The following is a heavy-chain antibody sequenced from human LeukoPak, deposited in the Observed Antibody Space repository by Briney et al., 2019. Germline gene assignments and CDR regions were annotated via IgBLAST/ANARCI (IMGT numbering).Heavy chain of an antibody. CDR3: AKLKGKDGVRDGYET. Sequence: GGSLRLSCAASGFTFSSYEMNWVRQAPGKGLEWVSSISSSSSYIYYADSVKGRFTISRDNAKNSLYLQMNSLRAGDTALYYCAKLKGKDGVRDGYETWGPGTMVTVSS. J-gene: IGHJ3*02. V-gene: IGHV3-21*04. D-gene: IGHD1-7*01. CDR2: ISSSSSYI. CDR1: GFTFSSYE.